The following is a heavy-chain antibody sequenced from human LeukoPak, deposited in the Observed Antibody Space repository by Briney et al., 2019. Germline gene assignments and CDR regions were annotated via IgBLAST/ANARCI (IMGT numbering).Heavy chain of an antibody. D-gene: IGHD6-6*01. CDR1: GGTFSSYA. J-gene: IGHJ5*02. Sequence: ASVKVSCKASGGTFSSYAISWVRQAPGQGLEWMGGIIPIFGTANYAQKFQGRVTITTDESTSTAYMELSSLRSEDTAVYYCAREVERKQLVDPWFDPWGQGTLVTVSS. CDR3: AREVERKQLVDPWFDP. CDR2: IIPIFGTA. V-gene: IGHV1-69*05.